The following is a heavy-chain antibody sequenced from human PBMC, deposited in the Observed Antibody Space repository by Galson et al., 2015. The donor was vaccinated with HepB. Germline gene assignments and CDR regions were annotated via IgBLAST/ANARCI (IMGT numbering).Heavy chain of an antibody. CDR3: ARDSRLELQLNNYYSYGMDV. J-gene: IGHJ6*02. CDR1: GYDFNKYG. CDR2: VSGYDGSA. V-gene: IGHV1-18*01. Sequence: SVKVSCKASGYDFNKYGLSWVRQAPGQGLEWMGWVSGYDGSANYAPKFQGRVTMTTEASTGTAFMEMRSLRSDDTAVYYGARDSRLELQLNNYYSYGMDVWGQGTAVVVS. D-gene: IGHD1-7*01.